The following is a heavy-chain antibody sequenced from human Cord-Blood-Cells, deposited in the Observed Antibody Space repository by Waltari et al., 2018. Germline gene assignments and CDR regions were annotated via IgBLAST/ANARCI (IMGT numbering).Heavy chain of an antibody. CDR1: GGSFSGYY. Sequence: QVQLQQWGAGLLKPSETLSLTCAVYGGSFSGYYWSWIRQPPGKGLEWIGEIKHSGSTNHNPSLKSRVTISVDTSKNQFSLKLSAVTAADTAVYYCAREGGRNYYDSSGYYYYYGMDVWGQGTTVTVSS. D-gene: IGHD3-22*01. CDR2: IKHSGST. J-gene: IGHJ6*02. CDR3: AREGGRNYYDSSGYYYYYGMDV. V-gene: IGHV4-34*01.